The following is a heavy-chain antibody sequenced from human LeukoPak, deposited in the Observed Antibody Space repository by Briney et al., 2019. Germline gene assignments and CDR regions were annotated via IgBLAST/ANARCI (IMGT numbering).Heavy chain of an antibody. CDR2: ISGSGSTI. V-gene: IGHV3-48*03. J-gene: IGHJ6*04. Sequence: PGGSLRLSCAASGFTFSSYEMNWVRQAPGKGLEGVSYISGSGSTIYYADSVKGRFTISRDNAKNSLYLQMNSLRAEDTAVYYCAELGITMIGGVWGKGTTVTISS. CDR3: AELGITMIGGV. CDR1: GFTFSSYE. D-gene: IGHD3-10*02.